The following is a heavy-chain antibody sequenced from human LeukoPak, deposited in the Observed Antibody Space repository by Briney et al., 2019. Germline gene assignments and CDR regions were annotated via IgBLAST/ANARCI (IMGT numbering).Heavy chain of an antibody. CDR3: AKYSSGWSIDY. Sequence: PGGSLRLSCAASGSTFSSYAMSWVRQAPGKGLEWVSTISGSGGSTYYADSVKGRFTISRDNSKNTLYLQMNSLRAEDTAVFYCAKYSSGWSIDYWGQGTLVTVSS. J-gene: IGHJ4*02. D-gene: IGHD6-19*01. V-gene: IGHV3-23*01. CDR2: ISGSGGST. CDR1: GSTFSSYA.